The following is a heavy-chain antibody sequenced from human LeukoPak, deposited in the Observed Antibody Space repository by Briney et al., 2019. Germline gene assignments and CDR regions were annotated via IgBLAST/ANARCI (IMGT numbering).Heavy chain of an antibody. Sequence: GGSLRLSCAASGFTFSSYAMTWVRQAPGKGLEWVSGISDSGGSTYYADSVKGRFTISRDNSKNILSLQMNSLRAEDTALYYCAKDAQGLVRGGIYFDFWGQGSLVTVSS. CDR2: ISDSGGST. D-gene: IGHD6-19*01. CDR3: AKDAQGLVRGGIYFDF. J-gene: IGHJ4*02. V-gene: IGHV3-23*01. CDR1: GFTFSSYA.